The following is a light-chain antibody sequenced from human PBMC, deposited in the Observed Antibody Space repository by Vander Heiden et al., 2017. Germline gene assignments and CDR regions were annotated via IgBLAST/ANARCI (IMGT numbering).Light chain of an antibody. CDR2: DGS. V-gene: IGLV3-21*02. CDR1: YIGDKS. Sequence: SYVLTQPPSVSVVPGQTARITCGVNYIGDKSVHWYQLKPGQAPVLVVYDGSDRSSGIPERFSGSNSGNTATLTISRVEAGDEADYYCQVWDGIRDHPNWVFGGGTKLTVL. CDR3: QVWDGIRDHPNWV. J-gene: IGLJ3*02.